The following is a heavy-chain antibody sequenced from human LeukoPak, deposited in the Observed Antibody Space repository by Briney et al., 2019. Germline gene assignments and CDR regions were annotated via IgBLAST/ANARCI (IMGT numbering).Heavy chain of an antibody. CDR1: GGTFSSYA. CDR3: ARDKKTGSGYDYGYYGQFDY. CDR2: IIPILGIA. Sequence: SVKVSCKASGGTFSSYAISWVRQAPGQGLEWMGRIIPILGIANYAQKFQGRVTITADKSTSTAYMELSSLRSEDTAVYYCARDKKTGSGYDYGYYGQFDYWGQGALVTVSS. V-gene: IGHV1-69*04. D-gene: IGHD5-12*01. J-gene: IGHJ4*02.